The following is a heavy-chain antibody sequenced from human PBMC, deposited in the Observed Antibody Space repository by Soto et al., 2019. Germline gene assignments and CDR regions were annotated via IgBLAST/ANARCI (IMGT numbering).Heavy chain of an antibody. Sequence: GGALRLSCSASGFTFSSYSMHWDRQAPGKGLEYVSAISSNWGSTYYADSVKGRFTISRDNSKNTLYLQMSSLRAEDTAVYYCASSSYYDFWSGYPEAFDIWGQGTMVTVSS. V-gene: IGHV3-64D*08. D-gene: IGHD3-3*01. CDR1: GFTFSSYS. CDR2: ISSNWGST. CDR3: ASSSYYDFWSGYPEAFDI. J-gene: IGHJ3*02.